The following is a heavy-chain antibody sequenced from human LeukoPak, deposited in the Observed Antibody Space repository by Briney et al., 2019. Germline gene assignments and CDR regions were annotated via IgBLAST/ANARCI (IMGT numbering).Heavy chain of an antibody. D-gene: IGHD3-10*01. J-gene: IGHJ4*02. CDR3: ARDEEVRGVIYDY. V-gene: IGHV4-34*01. Sequence: PSETLSLTCAVYGGSFSVYYWSWIRQPPGKGLEWIGEINHSGSTNYNPSLESRVTISVDTSKNQFSLKLSSVTAADTAVYYCARDEEVRGVIYDYWGQGTLVTVSS. CDR1: GGSFSVYY. CDR2: INHSGST.